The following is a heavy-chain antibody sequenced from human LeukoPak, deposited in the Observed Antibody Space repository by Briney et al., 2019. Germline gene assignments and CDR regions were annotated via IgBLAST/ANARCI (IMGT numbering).Heavy chain of an antibody. J-gene: IGHJ4*02. Sequence: GGSLRLSCAASGFTFSTYDMSWVRQAPGKGLEWVSIISISGSSTYYADSVEGRFTISRENSKNTLYLQMNSLRAEDTAVYYCAKKLLGTTGHFDYWGQGSLVTVSS. V-gene: IGHV3-23*01. CDR3: AKKLLGTTGHFDY. CDR1: GFTFSTYD. CDR2: ISISGSST. D-gene: IGHD1-7*01.